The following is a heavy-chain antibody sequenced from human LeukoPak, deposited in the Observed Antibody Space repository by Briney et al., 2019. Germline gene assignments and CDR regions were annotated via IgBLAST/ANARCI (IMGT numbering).Heavy chain of an antibody. J-gene: IGHJ4*02. CDR3: AKDMSPDGSNWYFFDS. CDR2: IGWNSGST. Sequence: GGSLRLSCAGSGFTFDDYAMHWVRQVPGKGLEWVSGIGWNSGSTGHADSVKGRFTISRDNAKNSLYLQMNNVRVEDTALYYCAKDMSPDGSNWYFFDSWGQGTLVTVSS. D-gene: IGHD6-13*01. V-gene: IGHV3-9*01. CDR1: GFTFDDYA.